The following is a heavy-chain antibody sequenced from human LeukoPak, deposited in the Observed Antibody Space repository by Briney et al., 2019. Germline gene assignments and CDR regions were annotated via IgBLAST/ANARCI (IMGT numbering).Heavy chain of an antibody. CDR3: ARLGTRANYYYYYMDV. J-gene: IGHJ6*03. V-gene: IGHV4-34*01. Sequence: SETLSLTCAVYGGSFSGYYWSWIRQPPGKGLEWIGEINHSGSTNYNPSLKSRVTISVDTSKNQFSLKLSSVTAADTAVYYCARLGTRANYYYYYMDVWGKGTTVTISS. CDR1: GGSFSGYY. CDR2: INHSGST. D-gene: IGHD1-1*01.